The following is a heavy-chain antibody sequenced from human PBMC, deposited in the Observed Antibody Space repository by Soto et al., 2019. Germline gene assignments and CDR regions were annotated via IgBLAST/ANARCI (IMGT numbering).Heavy chain of an antibody. CDR1: GFTFISYA. J-gene: IGHJ4*02. D-gene: IGHD2-21*01. CDR3: AKDGETASIDSALGFDY. CDR2: ISGSGGST. Sequence: EVQLLESGGGLVQPGGSLRLSCAASGFTFISYAMSWVRQAPGKGLEWVSAISGSGGSTYYADSVKGRFAISRDNSKNSLYLQMNSLRAEDTAVYYCAKDGETASIDSALGFDYWGQGTLVTVSS. V-gene: IGHV3-23*01.